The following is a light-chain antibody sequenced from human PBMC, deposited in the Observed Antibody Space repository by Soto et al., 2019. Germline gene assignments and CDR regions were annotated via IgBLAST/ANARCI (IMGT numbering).Light chain of an antibody. CDR1: ESVSNN. J-gene: IGKJ4*01. V-gene: IGKV3-15*01. Sequence: EIVMTQSPATLSVSPGERATLSCRASESVSNNLAWYQQKFGQAPRLLIYHASTRATGIPARFSGSGSGTELTLTIRSLQSEDFALYYCQQYNEWPLPFGGGTKVEIK. CDR3: QQYNEWPLP. CDR2: HAS.